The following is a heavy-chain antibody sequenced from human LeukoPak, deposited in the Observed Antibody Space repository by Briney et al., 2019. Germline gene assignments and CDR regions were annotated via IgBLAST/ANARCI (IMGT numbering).Heavy chain of an antibody. D-gene: IGHD1-20*01. CDR1: GYSFATYW. Sequence: GESLKISCKASGYSFATYWIGWVRQMPGKGLEWMGIIYPGDSDTRYSPSCQGQVTISADKSINTAYLLWRSLKASDSAMYYCARPPSRVTGTTEDYWGQGTLVTVSS. V-gene: IGHV5-51*01. CDR3: ARPPSRVTGTTEDY. J-gene: IGHJ4*02. CDR2: IYPGDSDT.